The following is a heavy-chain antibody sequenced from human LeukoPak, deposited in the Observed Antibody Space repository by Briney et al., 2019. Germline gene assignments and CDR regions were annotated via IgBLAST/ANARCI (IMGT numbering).Heavy chain of an antibody. D-gene: IGHD3-16*01. CDR2: ISSSGST. CDR1: GGSISRLY. V-gene: IGHV4-59*11. Sequence: SETLSLTCTVSGGSISRLYWSWIRQPPGKGLEWIGYISSSGSTNYSPSLKNRVTISIDTSKSQFSLRLSSVTAADTAVYYCAKSRGLGNYFDSWGQGTLVTVSS. CDR3: AKSRGLGNYFDS. J-gene: IGHJ4*02.